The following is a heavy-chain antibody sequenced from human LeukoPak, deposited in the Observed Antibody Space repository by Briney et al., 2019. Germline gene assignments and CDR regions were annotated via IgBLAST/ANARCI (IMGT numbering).Heavy chain of an antibody. Sequence: GGSLRLSCAASGFTFSSYGMHWVRQAPGKGLEWVAFIRYDGSNKYYADSVKGRSTISRDNSKNTLYLQMNSLRAEDTAVYYCARAYGSGSTFHPDYWGQGTLVTVSS. D-gene: IGHD3-10*01. CDR3: ARAYGSGSTFHPDY. J-gene: IGHJ4*02. V-gene: IGHV3-30*02. CDR2: IRYDGSNK. CDR1: GFTFSSYG.